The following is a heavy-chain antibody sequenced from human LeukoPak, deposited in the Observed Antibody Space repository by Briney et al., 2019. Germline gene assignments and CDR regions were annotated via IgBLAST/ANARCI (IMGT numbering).Heavy chain of an antibody. V-gene: IGHV3-23*01. CDR1: GFTFSSYA. J-gene: IGHJ3*02. CDR2: ISGSGGST. Sequence: GGSLRLSCAASGFTFSSYAMSWVRQASGKGLEWVSAISGSGGSTYYADSVKGRFTISRDNSKNTLYLQMNSLRAEDTAVYYCAKGSGSFEKAFDIWGQGTMVTVSS. CDR3: AKGSGSFEKAFDI. D-gene: IGHD1-26*01.